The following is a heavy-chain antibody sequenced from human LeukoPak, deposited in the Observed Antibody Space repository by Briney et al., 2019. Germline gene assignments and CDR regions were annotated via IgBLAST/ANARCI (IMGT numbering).Heavy chain of an antibody. J-gene: IGHJ4*02. D-gene: IGHD6-25*01. CDR3: AKEGGAAARTGDYYFDY. V-gene: IGHV3-9*01. Sequence: PGGSLRLSCAASGFTFDDYAMHWVRQAPGKGLEWVSGISWNSGSIGYADSVKGRFTISRDNAKNSLYLQMNSLRAEDTALYYCAKEGGAAARTGDYYFDYWGQGTLVTVSS. CDR2: ISWNSGSI. CDR1: GFTFDDYA.